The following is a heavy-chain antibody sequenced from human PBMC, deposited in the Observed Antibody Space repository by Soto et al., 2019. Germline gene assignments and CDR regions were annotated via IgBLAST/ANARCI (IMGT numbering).Heavy chain of an antibody. Sequence: ASVKVSCKASGYTFTSYAMHWVRQAPGQRLEWMGWINAGNGNTKYSQKFQGRVTITRDTSASTAYMELSSLRSEDTAVYYCAKSLGYYDFWSGTRGFDPWGQGTLVTVS. J-gene: IGHJ5*02. CDR1: GYTFTSYA. V-gene: IGHV1-3*01. CDR3: AKSLGYYDFWSGTRGFDP. CDR2: INAGNGNT. D-gene: IGHD3-3*01.